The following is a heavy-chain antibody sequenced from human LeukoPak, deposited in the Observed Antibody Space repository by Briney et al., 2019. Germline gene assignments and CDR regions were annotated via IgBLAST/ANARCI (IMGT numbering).Heavy chain of an antibody. CDR3: AREELGASDI. V-gene: IGHV3-48*03. CDR2: VSSIGYTI. CDR1: GFTFRGYE. D-gene: IGHD3-10*01. J-gene: IGHJ3*02. Sequence: GGSLRLSCAASGFTFRGYEMNWVRQAPGKGLEWVSYVSSIGYTIYYADSVKGRFTISRDNAKNSLYLQMNSLIAEDTAVYYCAREELGASDIWGQGTMVTVSS.